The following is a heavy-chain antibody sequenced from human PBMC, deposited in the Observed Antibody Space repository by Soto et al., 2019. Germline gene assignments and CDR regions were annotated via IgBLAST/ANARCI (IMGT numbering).Heavy chain of an antibody. CDR3: ARYWQWRCDLYFDP. Sequence: QVQLVQSGAEVKKPGASVKVSCKASGYTFTNYGISWVRQAPGQGLEWMGWISAYNGNTNYAQKLQGRVTMTTDTSTSTAHMELRSLRSGDTAVYYCARYWQWRCDLYFDPWGRGTLVTVSS. D-gene: IGHD6-19*01. CDR1: GYTFTNYG. V-gene: IGHV1-18*04. J-gene: IGHJ2*01. CDR2: ISAYNGNT.